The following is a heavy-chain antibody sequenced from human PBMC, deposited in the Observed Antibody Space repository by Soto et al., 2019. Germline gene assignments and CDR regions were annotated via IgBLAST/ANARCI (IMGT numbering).Heavy chain of an antibody. CDR3: ARQRNDDYYYYYMDV. D-gene: IGHD1-1*01. CDR2: IYYSGST. CDR1: GGSISSGGYY. V-gene: IGHV4-31*03. J-gene: IGHJ6*03. Sequence: QVQLQESGPGLVKPSQTLSLTCTVSGGSISSGGYYWSWIRQHPGKGLEWIGYIYYSGSTYYNPSLKSRVTTSVDTSKNQFSLKLSSVTAADTAVYYCARQRNDDYYYYYMDVWGKGTTVTVSS.